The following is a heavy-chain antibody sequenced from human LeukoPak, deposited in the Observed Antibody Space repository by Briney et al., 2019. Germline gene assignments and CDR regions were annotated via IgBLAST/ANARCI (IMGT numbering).Heavy chain of an antibody. J-gene: IGHJ4*02. D-gene: IGHD6-6*01. Sequence: PSETLSLTCTVSGGSISSSSYYWSWIRQPPGKGLEWIGEINHSGSTNYNPSLKSRVTISVDTSKNQFSLKLSSVTAADTAVYYCARIAARSDYWGQGTLVTVSS. CDR3: ARIAARSDY. V-gene: IGHV4-39*07. CDR2: INHSGST. CDR1: GGSISSSSYY.